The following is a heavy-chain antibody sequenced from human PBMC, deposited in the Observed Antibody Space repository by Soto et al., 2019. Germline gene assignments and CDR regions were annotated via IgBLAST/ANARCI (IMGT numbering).Heavy chain of an antibody. CDR1: GGSISSGDYY. CDR2: IYYSGST. CDR3: ARDRRDIVATIEGDAFDI. D-gene: IGHD5-12*01. V-gene: IGHV4-30-4*01. Sequence: QVQLQESGPGLVKPSQTLSLTCTVSGGSISSGDYYWCWIRQPPGKGLEWIGYIYYSGSTYYNPSLKSRVTISVDTSKNQFSPKLSSVTAADTAVYYCARDRRDIVATIEGDAFDIWGQGTMVTVSS. J-gene: IGHJ3*02.